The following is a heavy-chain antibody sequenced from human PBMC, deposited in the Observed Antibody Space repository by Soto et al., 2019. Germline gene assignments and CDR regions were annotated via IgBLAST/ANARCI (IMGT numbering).Heavy chain of an antibody. CDR1: GYTFTSYD. J-gene: IGHJ6*02. Sequence: QVQLVQSGAEVKKPGASVKVSCKASGYTFTSYDINWVRQATGQGLEWMGWMNPNSGNTGYAQKFQGRVTMTRNTSXXXAYXXXSSXXSXXXXXXXXXXEKTSYGMDVWGQGTTVTVSS. CDR3: XXEKTSYGMDV. V-gene: IGHV1-8*01. CDR2: MNPNSGNT.